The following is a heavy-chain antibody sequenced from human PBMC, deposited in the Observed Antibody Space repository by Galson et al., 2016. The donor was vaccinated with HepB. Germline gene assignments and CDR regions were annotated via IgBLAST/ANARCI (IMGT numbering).Heavy chain of an antibody. CDR2: IWSDGSNK. CDR3: ARGARGSRKYYYYGMDA. V-gene: IGHV3-33*08. D-gene: IGHD1-14*01. Sequence: SLRLSCAASGFTFSYYGMHWVRQAPGKGLEWVALIWSDGSNKHYADFVKGRFTISRDNSKNTLYLQMNSLRAEDTAVYYCARGARGSRKYYYYGMDAWGQGTTVTVSS. CDR1: GFTFSYYG. J-gene: IGHJ6*02.